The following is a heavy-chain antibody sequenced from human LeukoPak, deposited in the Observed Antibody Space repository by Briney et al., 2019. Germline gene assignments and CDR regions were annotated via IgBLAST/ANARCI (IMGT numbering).Heavy chain of an antibody. Sequence: GGSLRLSCAASGFTFSSYMMTWVRQAPGKGLEWVANIRPDGGEKFYVDSVRGRFTISRDNAKNSLYLQMNSLRAEDTAVYYCARDLVGSSDHWGQGTLVTVSS. CDR2: IRPDGGEK. CDR3: ARDLVGSSDH. J-gene: IGHJ4*02. CDR1: GFTFSSYM. V-gene: IGHV3-7*01. D-gene: IGHD3-10*01.